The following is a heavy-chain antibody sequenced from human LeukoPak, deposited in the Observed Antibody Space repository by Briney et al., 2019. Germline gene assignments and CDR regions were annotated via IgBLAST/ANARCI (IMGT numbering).Heavy chain of an antibody. J-gene: IGHJ6*02. CDR3: AKVKSAVAGSKYYYYGMDV. V-gene: IGHV3-23*01. Sequence: PGGSLRLSCAASGFTFSSYAMSWVRQAPGKGLEWVSAISGSGGSTYYADSVKGRFTISRDNSKNTLYLQMNSLRAEDTAVYYCAKVKSAVAGSKYYYYGMDVWGQGTTVTVSS. CDR2: ISGSGGST. D-gene: IGHD6-19*01. CDR1: GFTFSSYA.